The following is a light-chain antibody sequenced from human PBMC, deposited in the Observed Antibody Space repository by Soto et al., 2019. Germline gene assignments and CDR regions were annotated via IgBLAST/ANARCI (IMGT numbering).Light chain of an antibody. CDR3: QQYGGLPYT. CDR2: GAS. CDR1: QTISTRF. Sequence: EIVLTQSPGTLSLSPGERATLSCMASQTISTRFVAWYQQKPGQAPRLLIYGASSSATGIPDRFSGSGSGTDFNLSISRLEPEAFAVSSCQQYGGLPYTFGQGNTLEIK. V-gene: IGKV3-20*01. J-gene: IGKJ2*01.